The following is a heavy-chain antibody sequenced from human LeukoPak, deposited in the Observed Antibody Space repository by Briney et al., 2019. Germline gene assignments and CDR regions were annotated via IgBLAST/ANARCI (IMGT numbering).Heavy chain of an antibody. CDR3: ARLGSYHDF. D-gene: IGHD1-26*01. V-gene: IGHV4-39*07. J-gene: IGHJ4*02. Sequence: PSETLSLTCTVSGGSINSGSYYWGWIRQPPGKGLEWIGSIYYSGSPNYNPSLKSRVTISIDTSKNQFSLKLSSVTAADTAVYFCARLGSYHDFWGQGALVTVSS. CDR1: GGSINSGSYY. CDR2: IYYSGSP.